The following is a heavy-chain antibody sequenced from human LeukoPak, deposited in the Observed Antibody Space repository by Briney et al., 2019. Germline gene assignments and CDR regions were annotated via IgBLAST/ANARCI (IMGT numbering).Heavy chain of an antibody. D-gene: IGHD3-22*01. V-gene: IGHV1-69*06. CDR1: GGTFSSYA. Sequence: RASVKVSCKASGGTFSSYAISWVRQAPGQGLEWMGGIIPIFGTANYAQKFQGRVTITADKSTSTAYMELSSLRSEDTAVYYCARASYDSSDYEYFQHWGQGTLVTVSS. J-gene: IGHJ1*01. CDR3: ARASYDSSDYEYFQH. CDR2: IIPIFGTA.